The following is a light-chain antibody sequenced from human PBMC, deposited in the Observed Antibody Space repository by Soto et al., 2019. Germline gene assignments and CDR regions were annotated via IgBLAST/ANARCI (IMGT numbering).Light chain of an antibody. CDR3: QQYGSLIT. V-gene: IGKV3-20*01. J-gene: IGKJ4*01. Sequence: EIVLTQSPATLSVSPGERATLSCRASQSVSSNLAWYQQTPGQAPRLLIHGASTRAAGISDRFSGSGSGTDFTLTISRLEPEDFAVYYCQQYGSLITFGGGTKVDIK. CDR2: GAS. CDR1: QSVSSN.